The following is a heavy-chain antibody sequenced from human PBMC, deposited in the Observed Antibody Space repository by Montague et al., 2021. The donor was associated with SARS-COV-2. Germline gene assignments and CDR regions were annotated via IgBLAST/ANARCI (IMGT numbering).Heavy chain of an antibody. CDR1: GGSISNYY. Sequence: SETLSLTCTVSGGSISNYYWSWIRQPPGKGLEWIGYIYYSGSTNYNPSLKSRVTISVDTSKSQFSLKLSSVTAADTAVDYCARLPTSYYYDSKAAPATPDAFDIWGQGTMVTVSS. V-gene: IGHV4-59*01. CDR3: ARLPTSYYYDSKAAPATPDAFDI. CDR2: IYYSGST. J-gene: IGHJ3*02. D-gene: IGHD3-22*01.